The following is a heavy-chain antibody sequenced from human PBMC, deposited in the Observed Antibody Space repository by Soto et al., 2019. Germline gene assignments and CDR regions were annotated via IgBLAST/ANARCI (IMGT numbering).Heavy chain of an antibody. CDR3: ARDRGYTYGFDY. CDR1: GFSVSNNY. D-gene: IGHD5-18*01. V-gene: IGHV3-48*02. Sequence: GGSLRLSCAVSGFSVSNNYINWVRQAPGKGLEWVSFISSSSSTIYYADSVKDRFTISRDNAKNSLYLQMNSLRDEDTAVYYCARDRGYTYGFDYWGQGTLVTVSS. J-gene: IGHJ4*02. CDR2: ISSSSSTI.